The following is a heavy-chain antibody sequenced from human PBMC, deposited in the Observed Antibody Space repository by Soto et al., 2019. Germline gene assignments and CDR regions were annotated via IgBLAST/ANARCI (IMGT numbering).Heavy chain of an antibody. Sequence: EVQLLESGGGLVQPGGSLRLSCAASGFTFYSYAMTWVRQAPGKGLEWVPSISGSGGTTYYADSVKGRFTISRDSSKNTLYLQMNSLRTEDTAVYYCAKAHSFVELTPFDYWGQGSLVTVSS. CDR3: AKAHSFVELTPFDY. J-gene: IGHJ4*02. D-gene: IGHD1-7*01. CDR1: GFTFYSYA. CDR2: ISGSGGTT. V-gene: IGHV3-23*01.